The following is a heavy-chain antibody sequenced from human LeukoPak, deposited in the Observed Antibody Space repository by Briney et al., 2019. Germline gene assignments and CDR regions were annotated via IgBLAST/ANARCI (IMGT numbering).Heavy chain of an antibody. V-gene: IGHV4-61*03. J-gene: IGHJ5*02. D-gene: IGHD3-3*01. Sequence: SETLSLTRTVSGGSISSSSYYWGWLRQPPGKGLEWIGYIYHTGTTNYNPSLKSRLSMSIDTSNNYFSLKLTSMTAADTAVYYCARGARYGFVSGYYPNWFDPWGQGTLVTVSS. CDR1: GGSISSSSYY. CDR3: ARGARYGFVSGYYPNWFDP. CDR2: IYHTGTT.